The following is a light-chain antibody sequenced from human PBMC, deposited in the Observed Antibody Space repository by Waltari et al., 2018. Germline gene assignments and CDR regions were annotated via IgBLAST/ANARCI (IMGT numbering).Light chain of an antibody. CDR3: GTWDSSLSAWV. J-gene: IGLJ3*02. CDR2: DSH. V-gene: IGLV1-51*01. Sequence: QSVLTQPPSVSAAPGPKVTISCSGSSSTIGNNDVSWYQQLPGAAPKLLIYDSHKRPSGIPDRFSGSKSGTSATLGITGLQTGDEADYYCGTWDSSLSAWVFGGGTKLTVL. CDR1: SSTIGNND.